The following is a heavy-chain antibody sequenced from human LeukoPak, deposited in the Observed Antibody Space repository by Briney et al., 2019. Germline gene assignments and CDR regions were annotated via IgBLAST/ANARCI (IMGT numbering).Heavy chain of an antibody. CDR2: ISGDGVSP. D-gene: IGHD3-16*01. J-gene: IGHJ5*02. Sequence: PGGSLRLSCAASGFTFNNYALTWVRQTPGKGLECVSAISGDGVSPYYADSVQGRFTISRDNSKNTLYLQMQSLRAGDTAVYFCATDQVATVGPFGAWGQGTLVTVSS. CDR3: ATDQVATVGPFGA. CDR1: GFTFNNYA. V-gene: IGHV3-23*01.